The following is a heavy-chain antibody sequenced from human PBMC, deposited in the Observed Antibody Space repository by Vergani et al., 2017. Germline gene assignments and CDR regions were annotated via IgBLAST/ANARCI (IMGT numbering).Heavy chain of an antibody. CDR2: INPNSGNT. J-gene: IGHJ4*02. V-gene: IGHV1-2*02. CDR1: GYTFTGYY. D-gene: IGHD4-17*01. CDR3: ARGRGDYVIVPFDY. Sequence: QVQLVQSGAEVKKPGASVKVSCKASGYTFTGYYMHWVRQAPGQGLEWMGWINPNSGNTNYAQKLQGRVTMTTDTSTSTAYMELRSLRSDDTAVYYCARGRGDYVIVPFDYWGQGTLVTVSS.